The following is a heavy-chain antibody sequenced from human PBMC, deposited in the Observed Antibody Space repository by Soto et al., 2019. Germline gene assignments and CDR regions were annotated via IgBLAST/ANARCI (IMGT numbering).Heavy chain of an antibody. CDR1: GFTFSSYS. CDR2: IRSSSSTI. J-gene: IGHJ6*02. Sequence: EVQLVESGGGLVQPGGSLRLSCAASGFTFSSYSMNWVRQAPGKGLEWVSYIRSSSSTIYYADSVKGRFTISRDNAKNSLYPQMNSLRDEDTAVYYCGAYGSGRQYGMDVWGQGTTVTVSS. CDR3: GAYGSGRQYGMDV. V-gene: IGHV3-48*02. D-gene: IGHD3-10*01.